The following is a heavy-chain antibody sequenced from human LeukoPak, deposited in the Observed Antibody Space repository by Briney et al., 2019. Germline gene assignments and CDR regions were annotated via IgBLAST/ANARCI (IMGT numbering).Heavy chain of an antibody. D-gene: IGHD6-19*01. V-gene: IGHV4-34*01. CDR1: GGSFSGYY. CDR3: ATAASGWLPFDY. J-gene: IGHJ4*02. CDR2: INHSGST. Sequence: PSETLSLTCAVYGGSFSGYYWSWIRQPPGKGLEWIGEINHSGSTNYNPSLKSRVTISVDTSKNQFSLKLSSVTAADTAVYYSATAASGWLPFDYWGQGTLVTVSS.